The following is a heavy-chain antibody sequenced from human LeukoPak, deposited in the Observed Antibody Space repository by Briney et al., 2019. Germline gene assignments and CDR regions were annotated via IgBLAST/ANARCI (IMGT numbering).Heavy chain of an antibody. D-gene: IGHD1-1*01. CDR3: AVNSTKHTFDI. CDR1: GDSISTYY. CDR2: IFYSGST. Sequence: KSSETLSLTCTVSGDSISTYYWSWIRQSPGRGVEGSGSIFYSGSTNYNPSLKSRVTISVDTSKNQFSLELSSVTAADTAVYYCAVNSTKHTFDIWGQGTMVTVSS. J-gene: IGHJ3*02. V-gene: IGHV4-59*08.